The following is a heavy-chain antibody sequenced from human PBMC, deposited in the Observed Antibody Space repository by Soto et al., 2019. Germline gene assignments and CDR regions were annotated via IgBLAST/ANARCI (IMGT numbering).Heavy chain of an antibody. CDR1: GFTFCVYC. Sequence: SLIRSCSSSGFTFCVYCIHWVRQAPGNGLEWVSGISWNICSIGYAYSVKCRFTISRDNAKKYLYLQMNSLRAEDTALYYCAKGGNSSSWFDYCGKRTMVTVSS. CDR3: AKGGNSSSWFDY. V-gene: IGHV3-9*01. CDR2: ISWNICSI. J-gene: IGHJ4*02. D-gene: IGHD6-13*01.